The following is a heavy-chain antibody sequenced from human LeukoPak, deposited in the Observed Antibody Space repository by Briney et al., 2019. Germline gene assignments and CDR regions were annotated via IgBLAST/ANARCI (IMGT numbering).Heavy chain of an antibody. V-gene: IGHV3-48*03. J-gene: IGHJ4*02. D-gene: IGHD5-12*01. Sequence: GGSLRLSCAASGFTFSSYEMNWVRQAPGKGLEWVSYISSSGSTIYYADSVKGRFTISRDNSKNTLYLQMNSLRAEDTAVYYCAKGVEYGGYAGDYWGQGTLVTVSS. CDR3: AKGVEYGGYAGDY. CDR2: ISSSGSTI. CDR1: GFTFSSYE.